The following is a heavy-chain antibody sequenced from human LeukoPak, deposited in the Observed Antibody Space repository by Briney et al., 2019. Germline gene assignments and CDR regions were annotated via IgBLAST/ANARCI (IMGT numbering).Heavy chain of an antibody. Sequence: PGGSLRLSCAASGFTFSSYAMSWVRQAPGKGLEWVSAISGSGGSTYYADSVKGRFTISRDNSKNTLYLQMNSLRAEDTAVYYCAKGKSSQDIVVVPAATIFDYWGQGTLVTVSS. CDR2: ISGSGGST. CDR3: AKGKSSQDIVVVPAATIFDY. J-gene: IGHJ4*02. D-gene: IGHD2-2*01. CDR1: GFTFSSYA. V-gene: IGHV3-23*01.